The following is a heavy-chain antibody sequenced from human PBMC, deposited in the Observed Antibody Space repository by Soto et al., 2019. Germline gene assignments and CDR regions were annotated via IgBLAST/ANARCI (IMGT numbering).Heavy chain of an antibody. V-gene: IGHV4-34*01. CDR2: INHSGIT. J-gene: IGHJ4*02. Sequence: QVQLQQWGAGLLKPSETLSLTCAVYVGSFSGYYWSWIRQPPGKGLEWIEEINHSGITNYNPSLKSRVTLSVDTARSPFSLTLSSVTAADTAEYYFARRPGGDYSPYRGRGTLVTVSS. CDR1: VGSFSGYY. D-gene: IGHD4-17*01. CDR3: ARRPGGDYSPY.